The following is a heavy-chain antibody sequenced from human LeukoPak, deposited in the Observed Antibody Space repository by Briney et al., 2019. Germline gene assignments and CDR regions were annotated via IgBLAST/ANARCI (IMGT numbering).Heavy chain of an antibody. CDR1: GGTFSSYA. D-gene: IGHD2-15*01. J-gene: IGHJ4*02. CDR2: TIPILGIA. Sequence: SVKVSCKASGGTFSSYAISWVRQAPGQGLEWMGRTIPILGIANYAQKFQGRVTITADKSTSTAYMELSSLRSEDTAVYYCASGRVVVAAYYFDYWGQGTLVTVPS. CDR3: ASGRVVVAAYYFDY. V-gene: IGHV1-69*04.